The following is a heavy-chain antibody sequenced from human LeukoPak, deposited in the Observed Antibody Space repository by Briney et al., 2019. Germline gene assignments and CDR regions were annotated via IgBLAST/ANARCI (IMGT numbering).Heavy chain of an antibody. Sequence: SETLSLTCTVSGGSITSSTYYWGWIRQPPGKGLVWIGSICYSGSTYYNPSLKSRVIISVDTSKSQFSLKLSSVTAADTAVYYCASPKGVRGVINYWGQGTLVTVS. V-gene: IGHV4-39*01. CDR2: ICYSGST. J-gene: IGHJ4*02. CDR1: GGSITSSTYY. D-gene: IGHD3-10*01. CDR3: ASPKGVRGVINY.